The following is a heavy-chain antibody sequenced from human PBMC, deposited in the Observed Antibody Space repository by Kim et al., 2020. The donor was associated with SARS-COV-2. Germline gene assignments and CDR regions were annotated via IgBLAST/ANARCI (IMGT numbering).Heavy chain of an antibody. V-gene: IGHV5-51*01. CDR2: IYPGDSDT. J-gene: IGHJ4*02. Sequence: GESLKISCKGSGYSFTSYWIGWVRQMPGKGLEWMGIIYPGDSDTRYSPSFQGQVTISADKSISTAYLQWSSLKASDTAMYYCARLPVDTAMVGGFDYWGQGTLVTVYS. CDR1: GYSFTSYW. D-gene: IGHD5-18*01. CDR3: ARLPVDTAMVGGFDY.